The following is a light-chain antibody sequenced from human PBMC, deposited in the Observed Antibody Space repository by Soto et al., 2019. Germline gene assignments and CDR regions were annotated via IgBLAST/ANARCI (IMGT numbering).Light chain of an antibody. V-gene: IGKV3-11*01. J-gene: IGKJ4*01. Sequence: EIVLTQSPATLSLSPGERATLSCRASQSVNSYLARYQQKPGQAPRLLIFDASNRATGIPARFSGTGFGTDFILTISSLEPEDFAVYYCQQRGDWPLTFGGGTKVEI. CDR1: QSVNSY. CDR3: QQRGDWPLT. CDR2: DAS.